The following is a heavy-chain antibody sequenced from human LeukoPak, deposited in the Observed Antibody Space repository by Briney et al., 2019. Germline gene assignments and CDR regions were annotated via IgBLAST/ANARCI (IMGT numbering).Heavy chain of an antibody. Sequence: GGSLRLSCAASGFTFSSYAMSWVRQAPGKGLGWVSAISSDGGSSYYADSVKGRFTISRDNSKNTLYLQMNSLRAEDTAVYYCAKAPSKLGYFDYWGQGTLVTVSS. V-gene: IGHV3-23*01. CDR3: AKAPSKLGYFDY. CDR2: ISSDGGSS. J-gene: IGHJ4*02. CDR1: GFTFSSYA.